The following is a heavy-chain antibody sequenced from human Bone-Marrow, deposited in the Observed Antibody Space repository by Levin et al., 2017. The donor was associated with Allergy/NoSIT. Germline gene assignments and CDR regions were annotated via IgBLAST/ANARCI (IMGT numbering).Heavy chain of an antibody. CDR3: ARAKEGYCSGGSCYCTAFDI. CDR1: GGSFSSSNW. D-gene: IGHD2-15*01. CDR2: IYHSGST. Sequence: SETLSLTCAASGGSFSSSNWWSWVRQPPGKGLEWIGVIYHSGSTNYNPSLKSRVTISVDKSKNQLSLKLSTVTAADTAVYYCARAKEGYCSGGSCYCTAFDIWGQGTMVTVSS. J-gene: IGHJ3*02. V-gene: IGHV4-4*02.